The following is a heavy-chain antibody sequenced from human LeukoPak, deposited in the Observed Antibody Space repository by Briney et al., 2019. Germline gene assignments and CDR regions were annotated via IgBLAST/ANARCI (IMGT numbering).Heavy chain of an antibody. D-gene: IGHD6-19*01. V-gene: IGHV3-66*02. CDR3: AKDHHSSGWYYFDY. Sequence: GGSLRLSCAASGFTVSSNYMGWVRQAPGKGLEWVSVIYSGGDTYYADSVKGRFTISRDNSKNALYLQMNSLRAEDTAVYYCAKDHHSSGWYYFDYWGQGTLVTVSS. CDR2: IYSGGDT. CDR1: GFTVSSNY. J-gene: IGHJ4*02.